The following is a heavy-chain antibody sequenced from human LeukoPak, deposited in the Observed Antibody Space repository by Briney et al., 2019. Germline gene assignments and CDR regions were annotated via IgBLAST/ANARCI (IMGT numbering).Heavy chain of an antibody. V-gene: IGHV1-46*01. Sequence: GASVKVSCKASGYTFTSYYMHWVRQAPGQGLEWMGIINPSGGSTSYAQKFQGRVTMTRDTSTSTVYMELSSLRSEDTAVYYCVTAYNYGRDAFDIWGQGTMVTVSS. CDR3: VTAYNYGRDAFDI. J-gene: IGHJ3*02. D-gene: IGHD5-18*01. CDR1: GYTFTSYY. CDR2: INPSGGST.